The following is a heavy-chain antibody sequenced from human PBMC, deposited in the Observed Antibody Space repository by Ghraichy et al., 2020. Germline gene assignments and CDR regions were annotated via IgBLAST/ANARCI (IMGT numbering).Heavy chain of an antibody. V-gene: IGHV3-53*01. D-gene: IGHD2-15*01. J-gene: IGHJ4*02. CDR1: GFTVSSNY. CDR2: IYSGGST. CDR3: ASQGYCSGGSCYSGFDY. Sequence: GESLNISCAASGFTVSSNYMSWVRQAPGKGLEWVSVIYSGGSTYYADSVKGRFTISRDNSKNTLYLQMNSLRAEDTAVYYCASQGYCSGGSCYSGFDYWGQGTLVTVSS.